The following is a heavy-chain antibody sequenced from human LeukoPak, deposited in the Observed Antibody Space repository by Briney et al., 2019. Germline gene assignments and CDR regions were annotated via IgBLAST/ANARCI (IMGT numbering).Heavy chain of an antibody. CDR1: GYTFTGYY. D-gene: IGHD2-2*01. CDR3: AREDIVVVPAAMSIGWFDP. J-gene: IGHJ5*02. V-gene: IGHV1-2*02. Sequence: GASVKVSCKASGYTFTGYYMHWVRQAPGQGLEWMGWINPNSGGTNYAQKFQGRVTMTRDTSISTAYMELSRLRADDTAVYYCAREDIVVVPAAMSIGWFDPWGQGTLVTVSS. CDR2: INPNSGGT.